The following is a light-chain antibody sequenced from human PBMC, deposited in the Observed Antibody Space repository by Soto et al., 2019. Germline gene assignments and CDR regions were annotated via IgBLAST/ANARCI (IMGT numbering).Light chain of an antibody. Sequence: QSVLTQPPSASGTPGQRVTISCSGSSSNIGSNTVNWYQQLPGTAPKLLFYSNDQRPSGVPDRFSGSKSGTSASLAFSGLQSEDEADYYCAAWDDSLNGWVFGGGTKLTVL. J-gene: IGLJ3*02. CDR1: SSNIGSNT. CDR3: AAWDDSLNGWV. V-gene: IGLV1-44*01. CDR2: SND.